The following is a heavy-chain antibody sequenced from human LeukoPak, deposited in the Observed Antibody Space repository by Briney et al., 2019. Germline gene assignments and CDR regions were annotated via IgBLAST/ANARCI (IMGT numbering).Heavy chain of an antibody. CDR3: ARKTIGWFDP. J-gene: IGHJ5*02. CDR1: GGSISSGSYY. D-gene: IGHD4/OR15-4a*01. V-gene: IGHV4-61*02. CDR2: IYTSGST. Sequence: SQTLSLTCTVSGGSISSGSYYWSWIRQPAGKGLEWIGRIYTSGSTNYNPSLKSRVTISVDTSKNQFSLKLSSVTAADTAVYYCARKTIGWFDPWGQGTLVTVSS.